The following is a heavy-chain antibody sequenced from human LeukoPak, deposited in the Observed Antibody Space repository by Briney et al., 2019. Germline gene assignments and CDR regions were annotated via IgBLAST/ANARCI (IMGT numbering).Heavy chain of an antibody. Sequence: GGSLRLSCAASGFTFSSYAMHWVRQAPGEGLEWVAVISYDGSNKYYADSVKGRFTISRDNSKNTLYLQMNSLRAEDTAVYYCAREPYYYGSGSYCFDYWGQGTLVTVSS. J-gene: IGHJ4*02. CDR1: GFTFSSYA. V-gene: IGHV3-30*04. CDR3: AREPYYYGSGSYCFDY. D-gene: IGHD3-10*01. CDR2: ISYDGSNK.